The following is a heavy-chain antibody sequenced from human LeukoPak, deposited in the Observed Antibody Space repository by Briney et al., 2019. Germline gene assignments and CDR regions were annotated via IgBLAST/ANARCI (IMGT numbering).Heavy chain of an antibody. V-gene: IGHV6-1*01. D-gene: IGHD4-17*01. J-gene: IGHJ5*02. CDR2: TYYRSKWYN. CDR1: GDSVSSNSAA. CDR3: ARGGICYGDAFCNWFDP. Sequence: SQTLSLTCAISGDSVSSNSAAWNWIRQSPSRGLEWLGRTYYRSKWYNDYAVSVKSRITINPDTSKNQFSLQLNSVTAADTAVYYCARGGICYGDAFCNWFDPWGQGTLVTVSS.